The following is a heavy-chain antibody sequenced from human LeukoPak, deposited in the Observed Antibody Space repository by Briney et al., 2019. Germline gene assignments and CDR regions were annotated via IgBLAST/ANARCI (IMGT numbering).Heavy chain of an antibody. CDR2: IYDSGST. Sequence: PSETLSLTCTVSGASINSYYWSWIRQPPGKGLEWIGCIYDSGSTDYNPSLKSRVTISVDTSKNQFSLKLTSVTAADTAMYYCARTSNSWLWGQGTLVTVSS. V-gene: IGHV4-59*01. CDR3: ARTSNSWL. D-gene: IGHD6-13*01. J-gene: IGHJ4*02. CDR1: GASINSYY.